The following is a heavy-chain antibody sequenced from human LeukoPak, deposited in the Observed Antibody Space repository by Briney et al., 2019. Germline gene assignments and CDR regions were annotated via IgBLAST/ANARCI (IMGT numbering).Heavy chain of an antibody. CDR3: ARDPGISAASGGAFDI. J-gene: IGHJ3*02. D-gene: IGHD3-3*02. CDR2: IYYSGST. V-gene: IGHV4-39*07. CDR1: GGSISSSSYY. Sequence: SETLSLTCTVSGGSISSSSYYWGWIRQPPGKGLEWIGSIYYSGSTYYNPSLKSRVTISVDTSKNQFSLKLSSVTAADTAVYYCARDPGISAASGGAFDIWGQGTMVTVSS.